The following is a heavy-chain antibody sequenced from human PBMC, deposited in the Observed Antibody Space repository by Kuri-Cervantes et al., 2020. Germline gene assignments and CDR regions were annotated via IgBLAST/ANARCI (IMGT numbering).Heavy chain of an antibody. CDR2: ISGSGGYT. D-gene: IGHD4-17*01. Sequence: GESLKISCAASGFTFSSYAMTWVRQTLGKGLEWVSAISGSGGYTYYADSVKGRFTISRDNSKNTLYLQMNSLRAEDTAVYYCAKDRVPWGVTTNDYWGQGTLVTVSS. V-gene: IGHV3-23*01. CDR1: GFTFSSYA. CDR3: AKDRVPWGVTTNDY. J-gene: IGHJ4*02.